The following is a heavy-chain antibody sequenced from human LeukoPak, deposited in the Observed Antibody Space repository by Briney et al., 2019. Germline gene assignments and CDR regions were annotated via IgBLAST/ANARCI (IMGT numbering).Heavy chain of an antibody. Sequence: GGSLRLSCTASTXTLNNYWMSWVRQAPGKGLEWVANIKQDGSEKYHVDSVKGRFTISRDNAKNSLYLQMNSLRAEDTAVYYCASRAGYTGSWSAFDYWGQGTLVTVSS. CDR1: TXTLNNYW. J-gene: IGHJ4*02. CDR3: ASRAGYTGSWSAFDY. CDR2: IKQDGSEK. V-gene: IGHV3-7*05. D-gene: IGHD6-13*01.